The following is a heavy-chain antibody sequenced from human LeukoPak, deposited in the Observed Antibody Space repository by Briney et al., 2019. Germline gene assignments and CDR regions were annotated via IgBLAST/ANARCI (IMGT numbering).Heavy chain of an antibody. V-gene: IGHV1-24*01. J-gene: IGHJ6*03. CDR1: GYTLTELS. Sequence: ASVKVSCKVSGYTLTELSMHWVRQAPGKGLEWMGGFDPEDGETIYAQKFQGRVTMTEDTSTDTAYMELSRLRSDDTAVYYCARDRAVRGVIITGAYYYYMDVWGKGTTVTISS. D-gene: IGHD3-10*01. CDR2: FDPEDGET. CDR3: ARDRAVRGVIITGAYYYYMDV.